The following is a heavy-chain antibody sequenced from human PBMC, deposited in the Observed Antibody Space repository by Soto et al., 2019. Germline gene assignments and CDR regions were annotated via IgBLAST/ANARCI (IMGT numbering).Heavy chain of an antibody. CDR2: ISGSGGST. D-gene: IGHD6-6*01. Sequence: GGSLRLSCVASGFSFSNYVMAWVRQTPGKGLEWVSAISGSGGSTYYADSVKGRFTISRDNSKNTLYLQMNSLRAEDTAVYYCAKGLYSSSSSSDYWGQGTLVTVSS. CDR3: AKGLYSSSSSSDY. V-gene: IGHV3-23*01. CDR1: GFSFSNYV. J-gene: IGHJ4*02.